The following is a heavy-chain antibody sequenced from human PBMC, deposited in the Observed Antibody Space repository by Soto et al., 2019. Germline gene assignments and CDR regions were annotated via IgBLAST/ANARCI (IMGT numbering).Heavy chain of an antibody. J-gene: IGHJ6*02. V-gene: IGHV3-15*01. Sequence: PGGSLRLSCAASGFTFREAWMSWVRQAPGKGLEWVGHIKSKSDGETTDYAAPVKGRFTISRDDSEKTLHLQMNSLKAEDSAIYYCVTAGPELYYYYYGMDVWGQGTTVTVSS. CDR2: IKSKSDGETT. D-gene: IGHD1-7*01. CDR1: GFTFREAW. CDR3: VTAGPELYYYYYGMDV.